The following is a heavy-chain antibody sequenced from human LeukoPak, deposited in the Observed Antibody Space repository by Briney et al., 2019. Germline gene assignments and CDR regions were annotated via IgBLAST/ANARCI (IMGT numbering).Heavy chain of an antibody. CDR2: IIPIFGTA. V-gene: IGHV1-69*13. CDR3: ARDWSYSGSPTFFDY. CDR1: GGTFSSYA. D-gene: IGHD1-26*01. J-gene: IGHJ4*02. Sequence: GASVKVSCKASGGTFSSYAISWVRQAPGQGLEWMGGIIPIFGTANYAQKFQGRVTITADESTSTAYMELSSLRSEDTAVYYCARDWSYSGSPTFFDYWGQGTLVTVSS.